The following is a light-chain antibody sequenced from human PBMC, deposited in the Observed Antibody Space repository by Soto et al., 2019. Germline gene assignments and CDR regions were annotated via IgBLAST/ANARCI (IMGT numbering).Light chain of an antibody. CDR1: QSVSNSH. Sequence: EIVLTQSPGTLSLSPGERATLSCRASQSVSNSHLAWYQQKAGQAPRLLIYGASSRATGISDRFSGSGSGTDFTLIISRLEPEDFAVYYCQKYDRSPLFGGGTKVEI. CDR2: GAS. V-gene: IGKV3-20*01. CDR3: QKYDRSPL. J-gene: IGKJ4*01.